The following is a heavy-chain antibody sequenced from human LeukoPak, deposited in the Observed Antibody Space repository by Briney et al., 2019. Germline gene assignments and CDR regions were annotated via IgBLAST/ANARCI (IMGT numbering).Heavy chain of an antibody. CDR1: GYTFTSYY. J-gene: IGHJ4*02. V-gene: IGHV1-46*01. CDR3: AKSRTTGSASSDY. D-gene: IGHD2-8*02. CDR2: MNPSDGST. Sequence: GASVTVSCKASGYTFTSYYIHWVRQAPGQGLEGMGIMNPSDGSTSYAQKFRGRVTMTRDTSTTTVYMEMSNLSSEDTAMYYCAKSRTTGSASSDYWGQGTLVTVSS.